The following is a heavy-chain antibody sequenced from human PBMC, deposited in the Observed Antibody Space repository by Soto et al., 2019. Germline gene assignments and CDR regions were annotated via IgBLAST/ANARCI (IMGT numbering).Heavy chain of an antibody. CDR1: GFTFSSYA. Sequence: PGGSLRLSCAASGFTFSSYAMSWVRQAPGKGLEWVSAISGSGGSTYYADSVKGRFTISRDNSKNTLYLQMNSLRAEDTAVYYCAKGHYAKSRDGYNYRRYYYYGMDVRGQGTTVTAP. CDR2: ISGSGGST. J-gene: IGHJ6*02. D-gene: IGHD5-12*01. CDR3: AKGHYAKSRDGYNYRRYYYYGMDV. V-gene: IGHV3-23*01.